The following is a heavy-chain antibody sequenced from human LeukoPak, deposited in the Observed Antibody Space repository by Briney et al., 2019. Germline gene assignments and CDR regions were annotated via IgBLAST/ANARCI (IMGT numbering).Heavy chain of an antibody. Sequence: GGSLRLSCAASGFTFSSYAMSWVRQAPGKGLEWVSAISGSGGRTYYADSVKGRFTISRDNSKNTLYLQMNSLRAEDTAVYYCAKLGYYYGSGSYQPWGQGTLVTVSS. V-gene: IGHV3-23*01. CDR3: AKLGYYYGSGSYQP. CDR1: GFTFSSYA. J-gene: IGHJ5*02. D-gene: IGHD3-10*01. CDR2: ISGSGGRT.